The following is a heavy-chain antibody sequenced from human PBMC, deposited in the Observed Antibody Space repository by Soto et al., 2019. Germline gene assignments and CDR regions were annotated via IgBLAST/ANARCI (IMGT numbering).Heavy chain of an antibody. Sequence: EVQLLESGGGLVQPGGSLRLSCAASGFTFSSYAMSWVRQAPGKGLEWVSAISGSGGSTYYADSVKGRFTISRDNSKNTLYLQRNSLRAEDTAVYYCAKGSGSDIVVVVAAPFTFDSWGEGTLVTVSS. J-gene: IGHJ4*02. CDR1: GFTFSSYA. CDR3: AKGSGSDIVVVVAAPFTFDS. D-gene: IGHD2-15*01. V-gene: IGHV3-23*01. CDR2: ISGSGGST.